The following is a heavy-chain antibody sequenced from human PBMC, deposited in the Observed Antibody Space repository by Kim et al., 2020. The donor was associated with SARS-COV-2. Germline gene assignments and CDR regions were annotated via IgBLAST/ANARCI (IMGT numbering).Heavy chain of an antibody. Sequence: GGSLRLSCAASGFTFSSYWMSWVRQAPGKGLEWVANIKQDGSEKYYVDSVKGRFTISRDNAKNSLYLQMNSLRAEDTAVYYCARDIYDILTGYLMYFDYWGQGTLVTVSS. J-gene: IGHJ4*02. CDR1: GFTFSSYW. V-gene: IGHV3-7*03. D-gene: IGHD3-9*01. CDR2: IKQDGSEK. CDR3: ARDIYDILTGYLMYFDY.